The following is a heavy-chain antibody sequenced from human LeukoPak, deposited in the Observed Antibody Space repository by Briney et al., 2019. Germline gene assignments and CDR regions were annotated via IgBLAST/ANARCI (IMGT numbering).Heavy chain of an antibody. CDR1: GFTFSSYG. J-gene: IGHJ3*02. V-gene: IGHV3-30*18. CDR2: ISYEGSNK. CDR3: AKEVNVWELLQHGAFDI. Sequence: PGRSLRLSCAASGFTFSSYGMHGVRQAPGKGVEWVAVISYEGSNKYYADSVKGRFTITRDNSKNTLYLQMNSLRAEDTDVYYYAKEVNVWELLQHGAFDIWGQGTMVTVSS. D-gene: IGHD1-26*01.